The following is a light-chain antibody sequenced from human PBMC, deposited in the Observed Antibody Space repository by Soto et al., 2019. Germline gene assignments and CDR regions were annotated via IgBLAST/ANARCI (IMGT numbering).Light chain of an antibody. CDR2: DVS. CDR1: CSDVGGYNY. V-gene: IGLV2-14*01. Sequence: SALTQPASVSGSPGQSITISCTGTCSDVGGYNYVSWYQQHPGKAPKLMIYDVSNRPSGVSNRFSGSKSGNTASLTISGLQAEDEADYYCSSYTSSSSVVFGGGTKVTVL. CDR3: SSYTSSSSVV. J-gene: IGLJ2*01.